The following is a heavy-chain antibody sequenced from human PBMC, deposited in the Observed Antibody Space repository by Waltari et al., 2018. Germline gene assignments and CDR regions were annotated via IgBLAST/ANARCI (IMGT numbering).Heavy chain of an antibody. J-gene: IGHJ3*02. CDR2: ISISSSYI. D-gene: IGHD3-3*01. CDR1: GFTFSSYS. V-gene: IGHV3-21*01. CDR3: ARGRIFGVVSDAFDI. Sequence: EVQLVESGGGLVKPGGSLRLSCAASGFTFSSYSMNWVRQAPGKGLEWVSSISISSSYIYYADSVKGRFTISRDNAKNSLYLQMNSLRSEDTAVYYCARGRIFGVVSDAFDIWDQGTMVTVSS.